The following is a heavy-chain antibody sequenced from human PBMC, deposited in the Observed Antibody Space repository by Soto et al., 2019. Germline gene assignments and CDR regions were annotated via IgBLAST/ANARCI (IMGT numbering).Heavy chain of an antibody. CDR1: GFTFSSYA. V-gene: IGHV3-23*01. Sequence: EVQLLESGGGLVQPGGSLRLSCAASGFTFSSYAMSWVRQAPGKGLEWVSVISGSDGSTYYADSVKGRFTISRDNSKNTLYLHMNSLRAEDTAVYYCANRGWGTWYFDYWGQGTLVTVSS. CDR3: ANRGWGTWYFDY. CDR2: ISGSDGST. D-gene: IGHD3-16*01. J-gene: IGHJ4*02.